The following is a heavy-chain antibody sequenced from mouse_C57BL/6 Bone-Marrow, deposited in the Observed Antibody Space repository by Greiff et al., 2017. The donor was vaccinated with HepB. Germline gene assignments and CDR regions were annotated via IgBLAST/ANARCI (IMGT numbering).Heavy chain of an antibody. CDR3: SRHYYRYLDV. CDR2: ISNLAYSF. V-gene: IGHV5-15*01. J-gene: IGHJ1*03. Sequence: EVKLMESGGGLVQPGGSLKLSCAASGFTFSDYGMAWVRQAPRKGPEWVALISNLAYSFYYADTVTGRFTISSENAKNTLNLEMSSLRAEDTAMYDCSRHYYRYLDVWGTGTTVTVSS. CDR1: GFTFSDYG.